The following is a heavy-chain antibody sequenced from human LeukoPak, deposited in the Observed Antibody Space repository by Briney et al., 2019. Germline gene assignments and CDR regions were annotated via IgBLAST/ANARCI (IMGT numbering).Heavy chain of an antibody. J-gene: IGHJ3*01. CDR1: GFTLSSYSM. V-gene: IGHV4-4*01. Sequence: GSLRLSCAASGFTLSSYSMNWVRQPPGKGLEWIGEVAHTGSTKFTPSLRSRATISIDWSKNQFSLNLTSVTAADAATYFCARLVVYNWTPRAFDVWGQGTMVTVSS. D-gene: IGHD1-20*01. CDR2: VAHTGST. CDR3: ARLVVYNWTPRAFDV.